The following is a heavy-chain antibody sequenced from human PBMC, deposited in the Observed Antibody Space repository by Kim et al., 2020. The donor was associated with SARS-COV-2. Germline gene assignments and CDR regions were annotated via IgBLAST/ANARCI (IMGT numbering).Heavy chain of an antibody. V-gene: IGHV1-69*04. CDR3: ARDWVGATNLPSYYYYYYGMDV. CDR1: GGTFSSYA. Sequence: SVKVSCKASGGTFSSYAISWVRQAPGQGLEWMGRIIPILGIANYAQKFQGRVTITADKSTSTAYMELSSLRSEDTAVYYCARDWVGATNLPSYYYYYYGMDVWGQGTTVTVSS. D-gene: IGHD1-26*01. J-gene: IGHJ6*02. CDR2: IIPILGIA.